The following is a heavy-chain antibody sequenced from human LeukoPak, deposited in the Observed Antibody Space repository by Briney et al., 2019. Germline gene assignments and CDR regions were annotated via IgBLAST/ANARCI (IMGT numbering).Heavy chain of an antibody. CDR1: GFTFSSYG. J-gene: IGHJ4*02. D-gene: IGHD3-16*01. CDR3: AKDGGV. V-gene: IGHV3-30*18. Sequence: GRSLRLSCAASGFTFSSYGMHWVRQAPGKGLEWVAVISYDGSNKYYADSVKGRFTISRDNSKNTLYLQMNSLRAEDTAVYYCAKDGGVGGQGTLVTVSS. CDR2: ISYDGSNK.